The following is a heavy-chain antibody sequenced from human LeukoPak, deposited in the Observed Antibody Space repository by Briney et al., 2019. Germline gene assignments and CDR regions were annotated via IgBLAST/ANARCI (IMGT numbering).Heavy chain of an antibody. Sequence: GGSLRLSCAASGITFSSYSMNWVRQAPGKGLEWVSCISSSGSYIYHADSVKGRFTISRDNAKNSLYLQMNSLRAEDTAVYYCAKEGPTVTTVDYYYYYMDVWGKGTTVTVSS. J-gene: IGHJ6*03. V-gene: IGHV3-21*04. D-gene: IGHD4-17*01. CDR1: GITFSSYS. CDR2: ISSSGSYI. CDR3: AKEGPTVTTVDYYYYYMDV.